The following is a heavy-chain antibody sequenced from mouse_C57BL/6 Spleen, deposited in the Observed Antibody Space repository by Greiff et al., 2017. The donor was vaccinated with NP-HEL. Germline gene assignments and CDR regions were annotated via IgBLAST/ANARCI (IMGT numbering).Heavy chain of an antibody. CDR3: ARREDYYGGFYYAMDY. CDR1: GYTFTDHT. Sequence: VQLQQSDAELVKPGASVKISCKVSGYTFTDHTIHWMKQRPEQGLEWIGYIYPRDGSTKYNEKFKGKATLTADKSSSTAYMQLNSLTSEDSAVYFCARREDYYGGFYYAMDYWGQGTSVTVSS. V-gene: IGHV1-78*01. D-gene: IGHD1-1*01. CDR2: IYPRDGST. J-gene: IGHJ4*01.